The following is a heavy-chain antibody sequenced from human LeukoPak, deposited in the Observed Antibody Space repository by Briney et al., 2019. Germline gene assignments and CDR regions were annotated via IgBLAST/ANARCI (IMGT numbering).Heavy chain of an antibody. V-gene: IGHV3-23*01. D-gene: IGHD6-13*01. J-gene: IGHJ6*02. CDR1: GFTFSSYA. Sequence: GRSLRLSCAASGFTFSSYAMHWVRQAPGKGLEWVSGISGSGDSTYYADSVEGRFTISRDNSKNTLCLQMNSLRAEDTAVYYCAKGNRVAAAGYYYYGMDVWGQGTTVTVSS. CDR3: AKGNRVAAAGYYYYGMDV. CDR2: ISGSGDST.